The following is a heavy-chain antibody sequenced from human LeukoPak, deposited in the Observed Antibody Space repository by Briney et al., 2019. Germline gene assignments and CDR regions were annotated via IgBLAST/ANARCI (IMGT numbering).Heavy chain of an antibody. D-gene: IGHD3-22*01. J-gene: IGHJ4*02. CDR1: GFTFSTYA. CDR3: ARDLQYYYDSSGYSRTKAIDY. Sequence: GGSLSLSCEASGFTFSTYAMSWVRQAPGKGLEWVSAIRDAGGGTYYADSVKGRFTISRDNAKNSLYLQMNSLRAEDTAVYYCARDLQYYYDSSGYSRTKAIDYWGQGTLVTVSS. CDR2: IRDAGGGT. V-gene: IGHV3-23*01.